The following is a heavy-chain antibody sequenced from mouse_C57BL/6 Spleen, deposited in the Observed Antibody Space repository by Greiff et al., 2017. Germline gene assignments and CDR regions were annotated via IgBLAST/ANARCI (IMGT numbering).Heavy chain of an antibody. CDR3: ARSLYGNYFDY. CDR1: GFTFSDYG. V-gene: IGHV5-17*01. J-gene: IGHJ2*01. CDR2: ISSGSSTI. Sequence: DVMLVESGGGLVKPGGSLKLSCAASGFTFSDYGMHWVRQAPEKGLEWVAYISSGSSTIYYADTVKGRFTISRDNAKNTLFLQMTSLRSEDADMYYCARSLYGNYFDYWGQGTTLTVSS. D-gene: IGHD2-1*01.